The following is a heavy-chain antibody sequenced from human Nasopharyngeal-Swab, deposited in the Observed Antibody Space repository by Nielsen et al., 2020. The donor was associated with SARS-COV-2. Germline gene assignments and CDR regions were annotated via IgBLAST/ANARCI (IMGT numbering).Heavy chain of an antibody. Sequence: GESLQISCSASFFTFSSSSMNWVRQAPGKGLEWLSYISKSGNTIYYANSVKGRFTVSRDNAKNSLYLQMNSLRDEDTAVYYCARDTPNIYSGDAFDLWGQGTVVTVSS. CDR2: ISKSGNTI. CDR3: ARDTPNIYSGDAFDL. J-gene: IGHJ3*01. CDR1: FFTFSSSS. V-gene: IGHV3-48*02. D-gene: IGHD2-21*01.